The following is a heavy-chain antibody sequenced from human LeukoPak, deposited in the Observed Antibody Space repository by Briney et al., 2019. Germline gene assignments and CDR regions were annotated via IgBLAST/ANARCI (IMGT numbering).Heavy chain of an antibody. V-gene: IGHV3-7*01. Sequence: GGSLRLSCVASGFTIDSFYMSWVRQAPGNGLEWVANIDEAGKDRYYADSVKGRFTISRDNTKNSVFLDMTSLRVEDTATYFCARASPGVVFNYFDYWGQGALVPVSS. CDR3: ARASPGVVFNYFDY. CDR1: GFTIDSFY. CDR2: IDEAGKDR. J-gene: IGHJ4*01. D-gene: IGHD2-15*01.